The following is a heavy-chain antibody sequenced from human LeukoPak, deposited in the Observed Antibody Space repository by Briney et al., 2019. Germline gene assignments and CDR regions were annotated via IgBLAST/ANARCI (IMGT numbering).Heavy chain of an antibody. V-gene: IGHV3-23*01. CDR3: AIASGDGYNYDWFDP. CDR1: GFTFSSYA. J-gene: IGHJ5*02. CDR2: ITGSGDST. Sequence: PGGSLRLSCAASGFTFSSYAVSWVRQAPGKGLEWVSTITGSGDSTYYVDSVKGRFTISRDNSKNTLYLQMSSLRAEDTALYYCAIASGDGYNYDWFDPWGQGTLVTISS. D-gene: IGHD5-24*01.